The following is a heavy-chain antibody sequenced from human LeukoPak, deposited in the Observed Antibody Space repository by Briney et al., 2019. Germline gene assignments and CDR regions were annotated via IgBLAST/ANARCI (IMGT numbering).Heavy chain of an antibody. CDR2: INPSGGST. CDR3: ARGGRERYSSGWTDAFDI. J-gene: IGHJ3*02. Sequence: ASVKVSCKASGYTFTSYYMHCVRQAPGQGLEWMGIINPSGGSTSYAQKFQGRVTMTRDTSTSTVYMELSSLSSEDTAVYYCARGGRERYSSGWTDAFDIWGQGTMVTVSS. D-gene: IGHD6-19*01. CDR1: GYTFTSYY. V-gene: IGHV1-46*01.